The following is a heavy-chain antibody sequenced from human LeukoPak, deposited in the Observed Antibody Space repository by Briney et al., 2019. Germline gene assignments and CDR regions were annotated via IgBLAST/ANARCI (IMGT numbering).Heavy chain of an antibody. Sequence: PSETLSLTCTVSGCSMSSYYWNWIRQPPGKGLEWIAHIHYNGNTNYNPALKSGVTTSLDTPKSQFSLKLSSVTAADTAVYYCARGYSRGWYRGWFDPWGQGTLVIVSS. CDR2: IHYNGNT. V-gene: IGHV4-59*01. J-gene: IGHJ5*02. D-gene: IGHD6-19*01. CDR1: GCSMSSYY. CDR3: ARGYSRGWYRGWFDP.